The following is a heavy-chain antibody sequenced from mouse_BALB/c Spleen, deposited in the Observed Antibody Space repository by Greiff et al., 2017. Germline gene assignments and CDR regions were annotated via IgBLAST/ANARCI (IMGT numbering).Heavy chain of an antibody. CDR1: GYTFTSYW. J-gene: IGHJ2*01. CDR2: IDPSDSYT. CDR3: TREVREVYFDY. Sequence: QVQLQQPGAELVKPGASVKMSCKASGYTFTSYWMHWVKQRPGQGLEWIGVIDPSDSYTSYNQKFKGKATLTVDTSSSTAYMQLSSLTSEDSAVYYCTREVREVYFDYWGQGTTLTVSS. D-gene: IGHD2-2*01. V-gene: IGHV1S127*01.